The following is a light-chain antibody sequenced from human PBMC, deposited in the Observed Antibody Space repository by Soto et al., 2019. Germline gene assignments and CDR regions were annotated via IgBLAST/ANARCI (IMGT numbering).Light chain of an antibody. V-gene: IGKV1-39*01. CDR1: QSIDTY. CDR2: AAS. J-gene: IGKJ4*01. Sequence: DIPMTQSPSSLSASVGDRVTIPCRASQSIDTYLNWYQQKPGKAPKLLIYAASSLQSGVPSRFSGSGSGTEFTLTISNLQPEDFATYFCQQSYSTPLTFGGGTKVDI. CDR3: QQSYSTPLT.